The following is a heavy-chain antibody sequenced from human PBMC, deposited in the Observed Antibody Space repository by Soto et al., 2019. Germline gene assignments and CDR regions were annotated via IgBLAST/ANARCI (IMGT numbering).Heavy chain of an antibody. CDR3: ARDGTTGTPSTFDY. D-gene: IGHD1-1*01. J-gene: IGHJ4*02. CDR1: GGTFSSYA. CDR2: IIPIFGTA. Sequence: ASVKVSCKASGGTFSSYAISWVRQAPGQGLEWMGGIIPIFGTANYAQKFQGRVTITADKSTSTAYMELSSLRSEDTAVYYCARDGTTGTPSTFDYWGQGTLVTVSS. V-gene: IGHV1-69*06.